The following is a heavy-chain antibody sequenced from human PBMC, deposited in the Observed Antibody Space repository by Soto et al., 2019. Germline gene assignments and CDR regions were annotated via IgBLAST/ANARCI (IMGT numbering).Heavy chain of an antibody. CDR2: IYYSGST. V-gene: IGHV4-61*01. J-gene: IGHJ6*02. CDR1: GGSVSSGSYY. D-gene: IGHD3-10*01. CDR3: AREGRGYYFYGMDV. Sequence: QVQLQESGPGLVKPSETLSLTCTVSGGSVSSGSYYWSWIRQPPGKGLEWVGYIYYSGSTNYNPSLKSRVTMSVDTSKNQFSLNLSSVTAADTAVYYCAREGRGYYFYGMDVWGQGTTVTVSS.